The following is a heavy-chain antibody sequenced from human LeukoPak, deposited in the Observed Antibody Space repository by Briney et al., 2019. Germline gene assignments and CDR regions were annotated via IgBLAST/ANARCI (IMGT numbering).Heavy chain of an antibody. CDR1: GFTFSTYS. D-gene: IGHD6-19*01. CDR2: IWYDGSNK. V-gene: IGHV3-33*08. Sequence: PGRSLRFSCAASGFTFSTYSMHWVRQAPGKGLEWVALIWYDGSNKYYADSVKGRFTISRDNSKNTLYLQMNSLRAEDTAVYYCARDMFGPSGWFYFDYWGQGTLVTVSS. CDR3: ARDMFGPSGWFYFDY. J-gene: IGHJ4*02.